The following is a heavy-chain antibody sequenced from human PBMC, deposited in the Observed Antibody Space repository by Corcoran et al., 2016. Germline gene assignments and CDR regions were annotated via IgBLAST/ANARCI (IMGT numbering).Heavy chain of an antibody. CDR1: GGTFSSYA. Sequence: QVQLVQSGAEVKKPGSSVKVSCKASGGTFSSYAINWVRQAPGQGLEWMGGIIPIFGTANYAQKFQGRVTITADESKSTAYMEVRSLRSEYTAVEYWERQAGVQIYYDYCMDVWGQGTTVNVS. CDR2: IIPIFGTA. CDR3: ERQAGVQIYYDYCMDV. J-gene: IGHJ6*02. D-gene: IGHD1-1*01. V-gene: IGHV1-69*01.